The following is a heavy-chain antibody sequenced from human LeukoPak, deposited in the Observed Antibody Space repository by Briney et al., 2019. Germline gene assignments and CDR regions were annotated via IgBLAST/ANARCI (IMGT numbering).Heavy chain of an antibody. CDR3: ARRAGYNYYFDY. J-gene: IGHJ4*02. CDR1: GFTFSGYS. V-gene: IGHV3-21*01. Sequence: GGSLRLSCAASGFTFSGYSMNWVRQAPGKGLEWVSSISASSSYIYCADSVKGRFTISRDNAKNSLYLQMNSLRAEDTAVYYCARRAGYNYYFDYWGQGALVTVSS. D-gene: IGHD5-24*01. CDR2: ISASSSYI.